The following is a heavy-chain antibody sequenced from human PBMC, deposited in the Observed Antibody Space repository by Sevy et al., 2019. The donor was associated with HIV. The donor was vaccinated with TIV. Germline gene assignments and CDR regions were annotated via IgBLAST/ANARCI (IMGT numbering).Heavy chain of an antibody. Sequence: SQTLSLTCAISGDSVASSSAAGNWIRQSPSRGLEWLGRTYYRSKWYTDYALSVKSRIIINPDTSKNQFSLQLNSVTPEDTAVYYCARAEVATGGYDYWGQGTLVTVSS. CDR3: ARAEVATGGYDY. CDR2: TYYRSKWYT. D-gene: IGHD5-12*01. J-gene: IGHJ4*02. CDR1: GDSVASSSAA. V-gene: IGHV6-1*01.